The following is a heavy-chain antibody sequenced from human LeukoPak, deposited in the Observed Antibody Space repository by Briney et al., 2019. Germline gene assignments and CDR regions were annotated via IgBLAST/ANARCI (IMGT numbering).Heavy chain of an antibody. Sequence: GASVKVSCKASGGTFSSYAISWVRQAPGQGLEWMGGIIPIFGTANYAQKFQGRVTITADKSTSTAYMELSSLRSEDTAVYYCAREPAATNLDFDYWGQGTLVTVSS. CDR1: GGTFSSYA. CDR2: IIPIFGTA. CDR3: AREPAATNLDFDY. D-gene: IGHD6-25*01. V-gene: IGHV1-69*06. J-gene: IGHJ4*02.